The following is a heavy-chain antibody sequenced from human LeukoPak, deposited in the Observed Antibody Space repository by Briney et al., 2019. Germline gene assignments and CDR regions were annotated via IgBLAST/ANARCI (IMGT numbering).Heavy chain of an antibody. Sequence: GGSLRLSCVASGFTFGKYWMSWVRQAPGKGLEWVANIRLDGSEKNYVDSVKGRFTISRDNTKNSLYLQMNSLRVEDTAVFYCARDQYDTWSRRGNFDSWGQGTLVTVSS. CDR2: IRLDGSEK. D-gene: IGHD3-3*01. J-gene: IGHJ4*02. CDR1: GFTFGKYW. CDR3: ARDQYDTWSRRGNFDS. V-gene: IGHV3-7*03.